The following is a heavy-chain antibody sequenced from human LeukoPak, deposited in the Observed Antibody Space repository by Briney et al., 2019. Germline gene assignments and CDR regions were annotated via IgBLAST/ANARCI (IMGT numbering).Heavy chain of an antibody. CDR3: ASYLYWWSDLGY. J-gene: IGHJ4*02. Sequence: GGSLRLSCAASGFTLGDYWRTWFRRAPGKGLEWVANINPDGSEKYYVHSVKGRCTISRDNAKNSLYLQMNSLRVEDTAVYYCASYLYWWSDLGYWGQGTLVTVSS. D-gene: IGHD2-8*02. CDR1: GFTLGDYW. V-gene: IGHV3-7*01. CDR2: INPDGSEK.